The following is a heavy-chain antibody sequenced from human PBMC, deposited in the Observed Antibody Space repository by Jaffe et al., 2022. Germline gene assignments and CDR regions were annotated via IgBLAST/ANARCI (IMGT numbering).Heavy chain of an antibody. CDR2: INHSGST. D-gene: IGHD4-17*01. CDR1: GGSFSGYY. V-gene: IGHV4-34*01. CDR3: ARGLAVTRWYYYYYMDV. J-gene: IGHJ6*03. Sequence: QVQLQQWGAGLLKPSETLSLTCAVYGGSFSGYYWSWIRQPPGKGLEWIGEINHSGSTNYNPSLKSRVTISVDTSKNQFSLKLSSVTAADTAVYYCARGLAVTRWYYYYYMDVWGKGTTVTVSS.